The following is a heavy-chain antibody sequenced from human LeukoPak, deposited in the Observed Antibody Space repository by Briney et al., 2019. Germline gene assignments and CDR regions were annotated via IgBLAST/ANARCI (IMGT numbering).Heavy chain of an antibody. CDR1: GFTFSGSA. CDR3: TRHGYSSGWYDY. Sequence: GGSLRLSCAASGFTFSGSAMHWVRQASGKGLEWVGRIRSKANSYATAYAASVKGRFTISRDDSKNTAYLQMNSLKTEDTAVYYCTRHGYSSGWYDYWGQGTLVTVPS. D-gene: IGHD6-19*01. V-gene: IGHV3-73*01. J-gene: IGHJ4*02. CDR2: IRSKANSYAT.